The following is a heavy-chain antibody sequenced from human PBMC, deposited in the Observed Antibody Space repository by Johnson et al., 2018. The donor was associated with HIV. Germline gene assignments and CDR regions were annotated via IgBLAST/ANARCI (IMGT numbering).Heavy chain of an antibody. CDR3: AKDGSDIVVVPAAPDAFDI. Sequence: MLLVESGGGLVKPGGSLRLSCAASGFTFSNAWMTWVRQAPGKGLEWIGRIKGKSEGGTIDYDAPVKGRFTISRDDSKSTLYLQMNRLKTEDTAVYYCAKDGSDIVVVPAAPDAFDIWGQGTMVTVSS. D-gene: IGHD2-2*01. CDR1: GFTFSNAW. V-gene: IGHV3-15*01. CDR2: IKGKSEGGTI. J-gene: IGHJ3*02.